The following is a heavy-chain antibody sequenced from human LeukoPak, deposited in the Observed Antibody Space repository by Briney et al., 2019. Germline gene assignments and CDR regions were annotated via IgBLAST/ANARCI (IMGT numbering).Heavy chain of an antibody. V-gene: IGHV4-39*01. CDR2: IYYSGST. Sequence: SETLSLTCTVSGGSISSSSYCWGWIRQPPGKGLEWIGSIYYSGSTYYNPSLKSRVTISVDTSKNQFSLKLSSVTAADTAVYYCARLVRSGSYQKYYFDYWGQGTLVTVSS. D-gene: IGHD1-26*01. J-gene: IGHJ4*02. CDR3: ARLVRSGSYQKYYFDY. CDR1: GGSISSSSYC.